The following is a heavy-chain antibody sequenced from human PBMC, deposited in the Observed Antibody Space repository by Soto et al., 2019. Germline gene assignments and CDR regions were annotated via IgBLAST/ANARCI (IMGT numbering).Heavy chain of an antibody. V-gene: IGHV4-31*01. Sequence: QVQLQESGPGLVKPSQTLSLTCTVSGGSIISGGYYWTWIRQHPGQGLEWIGYIHDSGSTDYNPSLKSQLTILVDPSKNQFSLSLSSVTAADTAVYYCARVGESGYEGGYYFDYWGQGTLVTVSS. CDR1: GGSIISGGYY. D-gene: IGHD5-12*01. CDR2: IHDSGST. J-gene: IGHJ4*02. CDR3: ARVGESGYEGGYYFDY.